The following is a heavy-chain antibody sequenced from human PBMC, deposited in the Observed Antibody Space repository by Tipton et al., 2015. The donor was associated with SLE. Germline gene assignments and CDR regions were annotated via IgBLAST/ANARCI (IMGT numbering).Heavy chain of an antibody. CDR2: IYYSGST. J-gene: IGHJ4*02. Sequence: TLSLTCTVSGGSISSYYWSWIRQPPGKGLKWIGYIYYSGSTNYNPSLKSRVTISVDTSKNQFSLKLNSVTAADTAVYYCARRHYSGPFDSWGQGTLVTVSS. CDR1: GGSISSYY. D-gene: IGHD5-12*01. CDR3: ARRHYSGPFDS. V-gene: IGHV4-59*12.